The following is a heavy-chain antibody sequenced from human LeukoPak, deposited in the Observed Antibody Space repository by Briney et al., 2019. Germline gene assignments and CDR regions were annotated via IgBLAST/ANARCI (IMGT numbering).Heavy chain of an antibody. D-gene: IGHD2-21*02. CDR1: GGSISSYY. V-gene: IGHV4-4*07. J-gene: IGHJ4*02. CDR3: AKPAEGDSSVIPDHYFDY. CDR2: NYTSGRT. Sequence: SETLSLTCTVSGGSISSYYWSWIRQPAGKGLECIGRNYTSGRTNYNPSLKSRVTMSVDMSKNQFSLDLSSVTAADTAVYYCAKPAEGDSSVIPDHYFDYWGQGTLVTVSS.